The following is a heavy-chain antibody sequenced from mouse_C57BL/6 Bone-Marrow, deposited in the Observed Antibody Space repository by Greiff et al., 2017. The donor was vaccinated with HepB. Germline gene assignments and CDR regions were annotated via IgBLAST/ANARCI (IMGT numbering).Heavy chain of an antibody. CDR3: AVLLRVTYFDY. J-gene: IGHJ2*01. Sequence: VQLQQSGPELVKPGASVKISCKASGYAFSSSWMNWVKQRPGKGLEWIGRIYPGDGDTNYNGKFKGKATLTADKSSSTAYMQLSSLTSEDSAVYFCAVLLRVTYFDYWGQGTTLTVSS. CDR2: IYPGDGDT. CDR1: GYAFSSSW. D-gene: IGHD1-1*01. V-gene: IGHV1-82*01.